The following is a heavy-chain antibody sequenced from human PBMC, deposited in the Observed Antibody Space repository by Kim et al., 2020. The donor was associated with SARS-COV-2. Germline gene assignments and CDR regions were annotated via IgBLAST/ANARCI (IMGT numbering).Heavy chain of an antibody. D-gene: IGHD3-10*01. J-gene: IGHJ5*02. CDR3: ARATVLLWFGDGWFDP. Sequence: SETLSLTCTVSGGSISSYYWSWIRQPPGKGLEWIGYIYYSGSTNYNPSLKSRVTISVDTSKNQFSLKLSSVTAADTAVYYCARATVLLWFGDGWFDPWGQGTLVTVSS. CDR2: IYYSGST. CDR1: GGSISSYY. V-gene: IGHV4-59*01.